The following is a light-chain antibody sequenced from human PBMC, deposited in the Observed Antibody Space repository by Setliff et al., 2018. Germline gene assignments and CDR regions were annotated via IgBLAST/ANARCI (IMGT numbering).Light chain of an antibody. Sequence: QSVLAQPASVSGSPGQSIIISCTGTSSDVGGYNYVSWYQQHPGKAPKLMIYEVSNRPSGVSNRFSGSKSGNTASLTISGLQAEDEADYYCNSYTSASTGVFGTGTKVTVL. CDR3: NSYTSASTGV. V-gene: IGLV2-14*01. J-gene: IGLJ1*01. CDR1: SSDVGGYNY. CDR2: EVS.